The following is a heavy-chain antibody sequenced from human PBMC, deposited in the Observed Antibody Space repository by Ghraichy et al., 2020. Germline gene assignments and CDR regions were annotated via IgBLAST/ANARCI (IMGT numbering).Heavy chain of an antibody. CDR3: ARGSGRGPHYGMDV. V-gene: IGHV3-53*01. CDR1: GFTVSSNY. J-gene: IGHJ6*02. Sequence: GGSLRLSCAASGFTVSSNYMSWVRQAPGKGLEWVSVIYSGGSTYYADSVKGRFTISRDNSKNTLYLQMNSLRAEDTAVYYCARGSGRGPHYGMDVWGQGTTVTVSS. D-gene: IGHD1-26*01. CDR2: IYSGGST.